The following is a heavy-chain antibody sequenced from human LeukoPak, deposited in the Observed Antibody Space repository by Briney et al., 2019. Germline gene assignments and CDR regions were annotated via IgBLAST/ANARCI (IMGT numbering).Heavy chain of an antibody. D-gene: IGHD3-22*01. J-gene: IGHJ5*02. CDR3: ASQSSGYYLGWFDP. V-gene: IGHV4-59*01. Sequence: SETLSLTCTVSGGSISSYYWSWIRQPPGKGLEWIGYIYYSGSTNYNPSLKSRVTISVDTSKNQFSLKLSSMTAADTAVYYCASQSSGYYLGWFDPWGQGTLVTVSS. CDR1: GGSISSYY. CDR2: IYYSGST.